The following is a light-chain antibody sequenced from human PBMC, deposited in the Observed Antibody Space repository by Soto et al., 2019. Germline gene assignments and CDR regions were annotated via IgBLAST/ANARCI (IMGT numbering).Light chain of an antibody. Sequence: EIVLTQSSGTLSLSPGERATLSCRSSQSVTSSSLAWYQQKSGQAPRLLIYDTSRRATGIPDRFSGSGSGTEFTLTISRLDPDDFAVYYCHQFGSSPPRTFGKGTKVDIK. V-gene: IGKV3-20*01. J-gene: IGKJ1*01. CDR3: HQFGSSPPRT. CDR1: QSVTSSS. CDR2: DTS.